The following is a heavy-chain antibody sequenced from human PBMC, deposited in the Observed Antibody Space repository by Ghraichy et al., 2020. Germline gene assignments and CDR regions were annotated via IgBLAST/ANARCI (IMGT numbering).Heavy chain of an antibody. Sequence: ESLNISCDVSGGSFSGDYWSWIRQPPGKGLEWIGEIDHTGGTNYNPSLKSRVTISLDTSKNHLSLNLSSVTAADTAVYYCAIRKFYYYGMDVWGHGTTVTVSS. D-gene: IGHD1-14*01. J-gene: IGHJ6*02. CDR3: AIRKFYYYGMDV. V-gene: IGHV4-34*01. CDR2: IDHTGGT. CDR1: GGSFSGDY.